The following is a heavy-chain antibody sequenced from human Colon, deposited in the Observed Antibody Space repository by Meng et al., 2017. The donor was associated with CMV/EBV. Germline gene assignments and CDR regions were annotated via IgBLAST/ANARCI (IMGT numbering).Heavy chain of an antibody. CDR2: MNPNSGNT. CDR3: AREYGIWDSSGYYYPYYYYGMDV. CDR1: GYTFTSYD. Sequence: ASVKVSCKASGYTFTSYDINWVRQATGQGLEWMGWMNPNSGNTGYAQKFQGRVTITRNTSISTAYMELSSLRSEDTAVYYCAREYGIWDSSGYYYPYYYYGMDVWGQGTTVTVSS. J-gene: IGHJ6*02. D-gene: IGHD3-22*01. V-gene: IGHV1-8*03.